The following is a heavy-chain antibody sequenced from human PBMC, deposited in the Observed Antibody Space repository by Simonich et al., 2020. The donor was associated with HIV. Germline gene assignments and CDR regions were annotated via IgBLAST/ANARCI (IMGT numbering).Heavy chain of an antibody. CDR1: GYTFTNYV. Sequence: QVQLVQSGAEVKKPGASVKVSCKASGYTFTNYVITWVRQAPGQGPEYMGWIRTYNGATNYAQKYRGRVTMTTDTSTSTAYMELRSLRSDDTAVYYCARGDPFFDYWGQGALVTVSS. J-gene: IGHJ4*02. CDR2: IRTYNGAT. V-gene: IGHV1-18*01. CDR3: ARGDPFFDY.